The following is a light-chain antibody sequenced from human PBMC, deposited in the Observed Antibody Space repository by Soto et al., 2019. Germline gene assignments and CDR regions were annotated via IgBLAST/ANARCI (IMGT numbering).Light chain of an antibody. CDR3: SSFAGSNNFPYV. CDR1: SGHSSYA. CDR2: LNNDGSH. V-gene: IGLV4-69*01. Sequence: QPVLTQSPSASASLGASVKLTCTLSSGHSSYAIAWHQKQPGKGPRYLMDLNNDGSHTKGDGIPDRFSGSSSGADRYLIISSLQSEDEADYYCSSFAGSNNFPYVFGTGTKLTVL. J-gene: IGLJ1*01.